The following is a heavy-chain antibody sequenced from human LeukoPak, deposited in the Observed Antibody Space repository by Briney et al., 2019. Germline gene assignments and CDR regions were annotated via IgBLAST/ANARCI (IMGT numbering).Heavy chain of an antibody. D-gene: IGHD3-10*01. CDR3: ARQMGVDYYGSGSYYPFI. V-gene: IGHV4-30-4*08. Sequence: SETLSLTCTVSGGSISSGDYYWSWIRQPPGKGLEWIGYIYYSGSTYYNPSLKSRVTISVDTSKNQFSLKLSSVTAADTAVYYCARQMGVDYYGSGSYYPFIWGQGTMVTVSS. CDR1: GGSISSGDYY. J-gene: IGHJ3*02. CDR2: IYYSGST.